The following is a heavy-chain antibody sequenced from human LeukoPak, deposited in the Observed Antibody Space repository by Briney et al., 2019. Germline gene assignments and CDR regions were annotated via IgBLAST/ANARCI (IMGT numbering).Heavy chain of an antibody. D-gene: IGHD3-16*01. CDR3: ARGPGGY. CDR1: GDSISSNYW. V-gene: IGHV4-4*02. J-gene: IGHJ4*02. CDR2: IYHSGST. Sequence: TSETLSLTCAVSGDSISSNYWWSWVRQPPGKGLEWIGEIYHSGSTYYNPSLKSRVTISVDTSKNQFSLKLSSVTAADTAVYYCARGPGGYWGQGTLVTVSS.